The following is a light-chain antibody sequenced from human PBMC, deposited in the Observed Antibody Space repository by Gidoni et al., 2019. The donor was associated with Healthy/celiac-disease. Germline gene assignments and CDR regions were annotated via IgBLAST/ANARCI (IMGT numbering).Light chain of an antibody. V-gene: IGKV4-1*01. CDR3: QQYYSTPQT. J-gene: IGKJ3*01. Sequence: DIVMTQSRDSLAVSLGERATINCKSSQSVLYSSNNKNYLAWYQQKPGQPPKLLIYWASTRESGVPYRFSGSGSGTDFTLTISSLQAEDVAVYYCQQYYSTPQTFGPGTKVDIK. CDR2: WAS. CDR1: QSVLYSSNNKNY.